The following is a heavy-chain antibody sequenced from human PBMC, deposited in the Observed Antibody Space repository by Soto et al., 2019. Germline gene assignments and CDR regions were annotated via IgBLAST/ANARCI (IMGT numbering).Heavy chain of an antibody. CDR1: CGSISSSSYY. CDR2: IYYSGST. CDR3: ARNLLIVESWFQP. D-gene: IGHD3-22*01. V-gene: IGHV4-39*01. Sequence: SETLSLTCTVSCGSISSSSYYWGWILQPPGKGLEWIGSIYYSGSTYYNPSLKSRVTISVDTSKNQFSLKLSSVTAADTAVYYCARNLLIVESWFQPLGQGTPVNVSS. J-gene: IGHJ5*02.